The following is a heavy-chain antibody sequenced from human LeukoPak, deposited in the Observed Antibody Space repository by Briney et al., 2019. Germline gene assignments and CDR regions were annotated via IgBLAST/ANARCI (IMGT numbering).Heavy chain of an antibody. CDR1: GGSISSGGYY. J-gene: IGHJ3*02. V-gene: IGHV4-30-2*01. D-gene: IGHD3-16*02. CDR3: ARVGGIYDYVWGSYRHDPFDI. CDR2: IYHSGST. Sequence: SETLSLTCTVSGGSISSGGYYWSWIRQPPGKGLEWIGYIYHSGSTYYNPSLKSRFTISVDRSKNQFSLKLSSVTAADTAVYYCARVGGIYDYVWGSYRHDPFDIWGQGTMVTVSS.